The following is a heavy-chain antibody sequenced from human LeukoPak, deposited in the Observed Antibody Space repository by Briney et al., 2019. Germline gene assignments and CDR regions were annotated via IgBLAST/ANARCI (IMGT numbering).Heavy chain of an antibody. CDR1: RFTFSSYS. D-gene: IGHD2-2*01. Sequence: WGSLRLSCAASRFTFSSYSMNWVRQGQGQGLEWVSSISSSSRYIYYADSEKGRFTISRDNAKNSLYLQMNSLRAEDTAVYYCARVPWLGGYCSSTSCYENYFDYWGQGTLVTVSS. CDR3: ARVPWLGGYCSSTSCYENYFDY. CDR2: ISSSSRYI. V-gene: IGHV3-21*01. J-gene: IGHJ4*02.